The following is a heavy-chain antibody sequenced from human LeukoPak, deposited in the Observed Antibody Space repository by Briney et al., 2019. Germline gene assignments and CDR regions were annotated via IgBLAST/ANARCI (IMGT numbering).Heavy chain of an antibody. CDR1: GFTFSSYE. D-gene: IGHD3-10*01. Sequence: PGGSLRLSCAASGFTFSSYEMNWVRQAPGKGLEWVSYISSSGSTIYYADSVKGRFTFSRDNAKNSLYLQMNSLRAEDTAVYYCARVQYGSGSYPYTFDYWGQGTLVTVSS. CDR3: ARVQYGSGSYPYTFDY. CDR2: ISSSGSTI. J-gene: IGHJ4*02. V-gene: IGHV3-48*03.